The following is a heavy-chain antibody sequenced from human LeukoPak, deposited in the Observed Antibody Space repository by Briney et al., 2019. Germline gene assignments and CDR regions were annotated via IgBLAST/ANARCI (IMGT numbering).Heavy chain of an antibody. CDR2: INHSGST. CDR1: GGSSSGYY. D-gene: IGHD6-19*01. J-gene: IGHJ5*02. Sequence: TSETLSLTCAVYGGSSSGYYWSWIRQPPGKGLEWIGEINHSGSTNYNPSLKSRVTISVDTSKNQFSLKLSSVTAADTAVYYCAGRIAVAGGRFGGWFDPWGQGTLVTVSS. CDR3: AGRIAVAGGRFGGWFDP. V-gene: IGHV4-34*01.